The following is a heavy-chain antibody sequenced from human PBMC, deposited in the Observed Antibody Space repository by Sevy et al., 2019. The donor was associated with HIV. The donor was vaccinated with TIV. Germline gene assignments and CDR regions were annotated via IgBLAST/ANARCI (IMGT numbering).Heavy chain of an antibody. Sequence: GGSLRLSCAASGLNVSDYFMSWIRQAPGKRPEWVSYISSSGTIIYYADSVKGRFTISRDNAKNSLYLQMNSLRAEDTGIYYCARDLASGSFFSLYFDYWGQGTLVTVSS. V-gene: IGHV3-11*01. D-gene: IGHD3-10*01. CDR1: GLNVSDYF. CDR3: ARDLASGSFFSLYFDY. CDR2: ISSSGTII. J-gene: IGHJ4*02.